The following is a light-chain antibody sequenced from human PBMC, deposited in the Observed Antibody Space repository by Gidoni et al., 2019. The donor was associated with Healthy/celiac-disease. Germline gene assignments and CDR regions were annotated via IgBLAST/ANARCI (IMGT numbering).Light chain of an antibody. CDR1: QSVSSY. CDR3: QQRSNWPPFT. Sequence: EIVFTQSPATLSLSPGERATLSCRASQSVSSYLAWYQQKPGQAPRLLIYDASNRATGIPARFSGSGSGTDFTLTISSLEPEDFAVYYCQQRSNWPPFTFGPXTKVDIK. CDR2: DAS. V-gene: IGKV3-11*01. J-gene: IGKJ3*01.